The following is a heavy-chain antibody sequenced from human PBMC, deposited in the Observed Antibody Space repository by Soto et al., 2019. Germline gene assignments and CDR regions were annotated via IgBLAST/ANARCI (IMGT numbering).Heavy chain of an antibody. CDR3: ARAKYCSSTSCSRSPRFRPPGPDV. J-gene: IGHJ6*02. D-gene: IGHD2-2*01. V-gene: IGHV3-48*02. Sequence: GGSRRLSCAASGFTFSSYSMNWVRQAPGKGLEWVSYISSSSSTIYYADSVKGRFTISRDNAKNSLYLQMNSLRDEDTAVYYCARAKYCSSTSCSRSPRFRPPGPDVWGQGTTVTVSS. CDR2: ISSSSSTI. CDR1: GFTFSSYS.